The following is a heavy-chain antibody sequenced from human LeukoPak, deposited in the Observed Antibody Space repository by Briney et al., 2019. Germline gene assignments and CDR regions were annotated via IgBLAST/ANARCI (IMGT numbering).Heavy chain of an antibody. CDR3: ARGRDWYMDY. J-gene: IGHJ4*02. CDR1: GDSISSYY. CDR2: IYYSGST. Sequence: PSETLSLTCTVSGDSISSYYWSWIRQPPGKGLEWIGYIYYSGSTNYNPSLKSRVTISVDTSKNQFSLKLSSVTAADTAVYYCARGRDWYMDYWGQGTLVTVSS. V-gene: IGHV4-59*01. D-gene: IGHD6-19*01.